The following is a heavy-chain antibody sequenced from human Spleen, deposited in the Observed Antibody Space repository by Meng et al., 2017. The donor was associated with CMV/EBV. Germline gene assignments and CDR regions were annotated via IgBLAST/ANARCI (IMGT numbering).Heavy chain of an antibody. D-gene: IGHD3-22*01. CDR1: GYSFTSYW. Sequence: GESLKISCEGSGYSFTSYWIGWVRQMPGKGLEWMGIIYPGDSDTKYSPSFQGQVTISVDKSISTAYLQWSSLKASDTSMYYCARWGVVVASLNYGMDVWGQGTTVTVSS. CDR3: ARWGVVVASLNYGMDV. V-gene: IGHV5-51*01. J-gene: IGHJ6*02. CDR2: IYPGDSDT.